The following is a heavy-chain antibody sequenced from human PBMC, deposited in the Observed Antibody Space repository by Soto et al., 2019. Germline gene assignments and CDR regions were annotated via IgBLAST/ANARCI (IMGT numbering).Heavy chain of an antibody. CDR1: GGAVGSSSYY. Sequence: QLQLQESGPGLVKPSETLSLTCTVSGGAVGSSSYYWGWIRQPPGKGLEWIGSVYYSGSTYYNPSLKSRVTISVDTSKNQLSLKLSSVTAADTAVYYCARDSSGWFDYWGQGTLVTVSS. CDR3: ARDSSGWFDY. V-gene: IGHV4-39*07. J-gene: IGHJ4*02. D-gene: IGHD6-19*01. CDR2: VYYSGST.